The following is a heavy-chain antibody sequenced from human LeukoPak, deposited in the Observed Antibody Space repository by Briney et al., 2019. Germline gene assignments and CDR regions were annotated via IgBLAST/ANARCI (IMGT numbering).Heavy chain of an antibody. Sequence: PSETLSLTCTVSGGSISSYYWSWIRQPAGTALEWIGRIYTSGTITYNPSLKSRVTMSVDTSKNQFSLKLSSVTAADTAVYYCARVDYCSGGSCYRSPYYYYMDVWGKGTTVTVSS. CDR3: ARVDYCSGGSCYRSPYYYYMDV. CDR2: IYTSGTI. J-gene: IGHJ6*03. D-gene: IGHD2-15*01. CDR1: GGSISSYY. V-gene: IGHV4-4*07.